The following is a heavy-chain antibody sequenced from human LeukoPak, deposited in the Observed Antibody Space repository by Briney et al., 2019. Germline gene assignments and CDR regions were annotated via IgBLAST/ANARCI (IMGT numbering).Heavy chain of an antibody. D-gene: IGHD2-2*01. CDR1: GFTVSTNY. J-gene: IGHJ4*02. CDR3: AREGCSNTSCYAGYLDC. Sequence: GGSLRLSCAASGFTVSTNYMNWVRQAPGKGLEWVSSIYSIGSTYYADSVKGRFTISRDNSKNTLYLQMNSLRAEDTAVYYCAREGCSNTSCYAGYLDCWGQGTLVTVSS. V-gene: IGHV3-53*01. CDR2: IYSIGST.